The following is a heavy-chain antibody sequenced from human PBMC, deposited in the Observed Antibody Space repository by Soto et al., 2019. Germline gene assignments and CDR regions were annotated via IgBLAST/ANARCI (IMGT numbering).Heavy chain of an antibody. Sequence: PGGSLRLSCAASGFTLSSYAINWVRQAPGKGLEWVSSISSSSNYIYYADSVRGRFTISRDNAENSVSLEMNSLRAEDTAVYYCARDGTAYYFYMDVWGKGTTVTVS. J-gene: IGHJ6*03. CDR3: ARDGTAYYFYMDV. V-gene: IGHV3-21*01. CDR2: ISSSSNYI. CDR1: GFTLSSYA.